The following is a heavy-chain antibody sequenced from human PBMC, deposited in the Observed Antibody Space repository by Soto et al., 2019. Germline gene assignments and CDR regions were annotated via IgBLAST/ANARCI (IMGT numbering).Heavy chain of an antibody. CDR2: ISYDGSNK. Sequence: QVQLVESGGGVVQPGRSLRLSCAASGFPFSSYGMHWVRQAPGKGLDWVALISYDGSNKYYADSVKGRFTISRDNSKHTLYLQMSSLIVEDTAVYSCAGGQYYFDYCGQGTLVSVSS. CDR1: GFPFSSYG. D-gene: IGHD2-15*01. CDR3: AGGQYYFDY. J-gene: IGHJ4*02. V-gene: IGHV3-30*03.